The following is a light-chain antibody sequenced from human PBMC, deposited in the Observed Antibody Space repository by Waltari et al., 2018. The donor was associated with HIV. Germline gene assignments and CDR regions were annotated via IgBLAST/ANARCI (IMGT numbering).Light chain of an antibody. J-gene: IGLJ2*01. V-gene: IGLV2-14*01. Sequence: QSALTQPASVSGSPGQSITISCTGTSSDVGRYKYVSWYQQHPGKAPKLMIYEVNNRPSGISDRFSGSKSANTASLTISGLQADDEADYYCISFTTTNSPHVLFGGGTKLTV. CDR2: EVN. CDR1: SSDVGRYKY. CDR3: ISFTTTNSPHVL.